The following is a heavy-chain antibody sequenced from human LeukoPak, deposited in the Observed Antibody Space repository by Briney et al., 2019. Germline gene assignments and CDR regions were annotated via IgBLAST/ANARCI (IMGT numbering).Heavy chain of an antibody. V-gene: IGHV4-34*01. CDR3: ASGSGTVSPFDY. D-gene: IGHD4-17*01. J-gene: IGHJ4*02. Sequence: SETLSLTCAVYGGSFSGYYWSWIRQPPGKGLEWIGEVNHSGSTNYNPSLKSRVTISVDTSKNQFSLKLSSVTAADTAVYYCASGSGTVSPFDYWGQGTLATVSS. CDR1: GGSFSGYY. CDR2: VNHSGST.